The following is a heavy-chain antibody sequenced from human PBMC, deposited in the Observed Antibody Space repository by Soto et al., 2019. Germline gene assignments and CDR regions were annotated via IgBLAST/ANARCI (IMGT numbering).Heavy chain of an antibody. CDR2: IYDSGST. D-gene: IGHD6-19*01. CDR3: AKVQVGVAVAVSIFDY. J-gene: IGHJ4*02. Sequence: SETLSLTCTVSDGSISSYYWTWIRQSAGKGLEWIGRIYDSGSTNYNPSLKSRVTLSVDRAKKNFSLKLTSVTAADTAVYYCAKVQVGVAVAVSIFDYWGQGTLVTVSS. CDR1: DGSISSYY. V-gene: IGHV4-4*07.